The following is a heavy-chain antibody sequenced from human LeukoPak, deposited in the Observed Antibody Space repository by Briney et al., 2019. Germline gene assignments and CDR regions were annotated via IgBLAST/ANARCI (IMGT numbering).Heavy chain of an antibody. J-gene: IGHJ4*02. CDR2: ISSSSSYI. D-gene: IGHD3-10*01. CDR3: ARVYGSGETSFDY. CDR1: GFTFSSYS. V-gene: IGHV3-21*01. Sequence: PGGSLRLSCAASGFTFSSYSMNWVRQAPGKGLEWVSSISSSSSYIYYADSVKGRFTISRDNAKNSLYLQMNSLRAEDTAVYYCARVYGSGETSFDYWGQGTLVTVSS.